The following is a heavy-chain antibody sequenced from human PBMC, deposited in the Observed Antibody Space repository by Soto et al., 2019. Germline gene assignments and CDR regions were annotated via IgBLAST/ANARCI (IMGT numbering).Heavy chain of an antibody. Sequence: GGSLRLSCAASGFTFSSYSMNWVRQAPGKGLEWVSYISSSSSTIYYADSVKGRFTISRDNAKNSLYLQMNSLRDEDTAVYYCARVKGASSGWYPPWYYFDYWGQGTLVTVSS. D-gene: IGHD6-19*01. CDR2: ISSSSSTI. J-gene: IGHJ4*02. CDR1: GFTFSSYS. CDR3: ARVKGASSGWYPPWYYFDY. V-gene: IGHV3-48*02.